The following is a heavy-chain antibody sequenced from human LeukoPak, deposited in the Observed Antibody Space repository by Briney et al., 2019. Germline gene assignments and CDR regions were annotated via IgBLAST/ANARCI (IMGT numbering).Heavy chain of an antibody. CDR2: IYYSGST. D-gene: IGHD6-13*01. J-gene: IGHJ5*02. CDR1: GGSISSSSYY. V-gene: IGHV4-39*01. CDR3: ARLGSFNNWFDP. Sequence: PSETLSLTCTVSGGSISSSSYYWGWIRQPPGKGLEWIGSIYYSGSTYYNPSLKSRVTISVDTSKNQFSLKLSSVTAADTAVYYCARLGSFNNWFDPWGQGTLVTVSS.